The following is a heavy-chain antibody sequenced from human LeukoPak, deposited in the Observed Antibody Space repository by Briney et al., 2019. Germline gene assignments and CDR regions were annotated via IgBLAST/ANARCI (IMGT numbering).Heavy chain of an antibody. V-gene: IGHV4-61*02. CDR3: ARNNRRREFDY. J-gene: IGHJ4*02. CDR2: IHTSGST. CDR1: GGSISSGSYY. Sequence: PSETLSLTCTVSGGSISSGSYYLSRIRQPAGKGLEWIGRIHTSGSTNYNPSLKSRVTISVDTSKNQFSLKLSSVTAADTAVYYCARNNRRREFDYWGQGTLVTVSS. D-gene: IGHD1/OR15-1a*01.